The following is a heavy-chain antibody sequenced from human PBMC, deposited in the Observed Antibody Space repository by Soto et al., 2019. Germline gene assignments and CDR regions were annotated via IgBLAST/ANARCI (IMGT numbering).Heavy chain of an antibody. CDR3: ASARHIGP. D-gene: IGHD2-21*01. J-gene: IGHJ5*02. V-gene: IGHV3-7*01. Sequence: PGGSLRLACAASGFTFGNYWMSWVRQAPGKAPEWVANIKQDGSERNYVDSVKGRFTISRDNAENSLYLQMNSLRVEDTGVYYCASARHIGPWGQGTLVTVSS. CDR2: IKQDGSER. CDR1: GFTFGNYW.